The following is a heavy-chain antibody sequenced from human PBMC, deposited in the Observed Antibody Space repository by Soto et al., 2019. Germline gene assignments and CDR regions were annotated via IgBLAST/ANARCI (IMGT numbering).Heavy chain of an antibody. CDR1: GFTFSSYA. J-gene: IGHJ4*02. V-gene: IGHV3-30-3*01. Sequence: PGGSLRLSCAASGFTFSSYAMHWVRQAPGKGLEWVAVISYDGSNKYYADYVKGRFTISRDNSKNTLYLQMNSLRAEDTSVYYCARDVQKYSSGWYFDYWGQGTLVTVSS. D-gene: IGHD6-19*01. CDR3: ARDVQKYSSGWYFDY. CDR2: ISYDGSNK.